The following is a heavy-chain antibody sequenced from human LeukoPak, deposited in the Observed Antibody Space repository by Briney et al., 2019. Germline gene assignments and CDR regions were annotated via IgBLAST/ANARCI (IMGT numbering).Heavy chain of an antibody. CDR1: GFTFSSYS. CDR3: AKDVSTVRVFGSFDL. J-gene: IGHJ2*01. Sequence: PGGSLRLSCAASGFTFSSYSMNWVRQAPGKGLEWVSAISGSGGSTYYADSVKGRFTISRDNSKNTLYLQMNSLRAEDTAVYYCAKDVSTVRVFGSFDLWGRGTLVTVSS. D-gene: IGHD2-8*01. CDR2: ISGSGGST. V-gene: IGHV3-23*01.